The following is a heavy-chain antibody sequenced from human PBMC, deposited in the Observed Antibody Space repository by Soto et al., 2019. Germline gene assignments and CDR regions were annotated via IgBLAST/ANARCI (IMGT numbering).Heavy chain of an antibody. CDR3: ARGGNYDILTGYYTSSNWFDP. CDR2: IYHSGST. Sequence: PSETLSLTCTVSGGSIRTYYWNWIRQPPGRGLEWIGYIYHSGSTNYNSSLKSRVTISVDTSKNQFSLKLSSVTAADTAVYYCARGGNYDILTGYYTSSNWFDPWGQGTLVTVSS. V-gene: IGHV4-59*01. D-gene: IGHD3-9*01. J-gene: IGHJ5*02. CDR1: GGSIRTYY.